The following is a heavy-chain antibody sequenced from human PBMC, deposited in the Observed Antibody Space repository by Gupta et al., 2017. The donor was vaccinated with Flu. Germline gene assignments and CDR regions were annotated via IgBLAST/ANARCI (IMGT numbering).Heavy chain of an antibody. Sequence: MSWVRQAPGKGLEWVSAITGSGGSTYYADSVKGRFTISRDNSKNTLYLQMNSLRAEDTAVYYCAKKSGVFDIWGQGTMVTVSS. V-gene: IGHV3-23*01. J-gene: IGHJ3*02. CDR3: AKKSGVFDI. CDR2: ITGSGGST.